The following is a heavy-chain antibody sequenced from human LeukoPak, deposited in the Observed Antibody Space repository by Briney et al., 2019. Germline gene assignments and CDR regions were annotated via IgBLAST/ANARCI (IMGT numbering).Heavy chain of an antibody. CDR3: AREMSDTVTWGWYFDL. D-gene: IGHD4-17*01. CDR2: IGTKGDT. V-gene: IGHV3-13*01. CDR1: GLSFSSYD. J-gene: IGHJ2*01. Sequence: GGSLRLSCAASGLSFSSYDMHWVRQATGKGLEWVSAIGTKGDTYYSDSVRGRFTISRENGKNSLYLQMNSLRAGDTAAYYCAREMSDTVTWGWYFDLWGRGTLVTVSS.